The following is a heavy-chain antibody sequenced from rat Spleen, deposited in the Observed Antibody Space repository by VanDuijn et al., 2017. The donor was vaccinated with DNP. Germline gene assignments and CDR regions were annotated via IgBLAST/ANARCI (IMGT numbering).Heavy chain of an antibody. CDR1: GFTFSSYW. CDR2: VTYDGSRT. V-gene: IGHV5-7*01. CDR3: VTRGVGARYFDY. Sequence: EVQLVETGGGLVQPGRSLKLSCVASGFTFSSYWMYWIRQAPKKGLEWVASVTYDGSRTFYRDSVKGRFTISRDNARSTLYLQMDNLRSEDSATYYCVTRGVGARYFDYWGQGVLVTVSS. D-gene: IGHD5-1*01. J-gene: IGHJ2*01.